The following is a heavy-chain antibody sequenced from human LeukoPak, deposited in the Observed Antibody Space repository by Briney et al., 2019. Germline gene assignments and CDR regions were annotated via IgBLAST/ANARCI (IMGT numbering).Heavy chain of an antibody. CDR1: GGFISSYY. CDR2: SYYSGST. J-gene: IGHJ5*02. CDR3: ARGGYYGSGNDFRFDP. Sequence: SETLSLTCTVSGGFISSYYWSWIRQPPGKGLEWIGYSYYSGSTNYKPSLKSRVTISVDTSKNQFSLKLSSVTAADTAVYYCARGGYYGSGNDFRFDPWGQGTLVTVSS. V-gene: IGHV4-59*01. D-gene: IGHD3-10*01.